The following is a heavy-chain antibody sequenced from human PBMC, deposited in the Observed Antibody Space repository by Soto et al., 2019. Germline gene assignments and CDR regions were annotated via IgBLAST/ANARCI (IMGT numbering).Heavy chain of an antibody. CDR1: GFTFSSYW. D-gene: IGHD5-18*01. CDR3: AKDSGYSYGYDAFDI. J-gene: IGHJ3*02. CDR2: IKQDGSEK. V-gene: IGHV3-7*05. Sequence: GGSLRLSCAASGFTFSSYWMSWVRQAPGKGLEWVANIKQDGSEKYYVDSVKGRFTISRDNSKNTLYLQMSSLRAEDTAVFYCAKDSGYSYGYDAFDIWGQGTMVTVSS.